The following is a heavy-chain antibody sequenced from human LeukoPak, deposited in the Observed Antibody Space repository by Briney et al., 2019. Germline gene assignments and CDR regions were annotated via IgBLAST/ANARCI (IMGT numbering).Heavy chain of an antibody. CDR1: GYTFTSYA. J-gene: IGHJ6*03. Sequence: ASVKVSCKASGYTFTSYAMHWVRQAPGQRLEWMGWINAGNGNTKYSQEFQGRVTVTRDTSASTAYMELSSLRSEDMAVYYCARERWEIAAAGVYYYYYMDVWGKGTTVTVSS. CDR2: INAGNGNT. D-gene: IGHD6-13*01. V-gene: IGHV1-3*03. CDR3: ARERWEIAAAGVYYYYYMDV.